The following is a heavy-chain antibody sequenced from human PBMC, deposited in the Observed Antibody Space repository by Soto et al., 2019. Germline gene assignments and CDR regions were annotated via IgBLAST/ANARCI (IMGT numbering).Heavy chain of an antibody. CDR2: ISGSGGST. Sequence: GESLKISCAASGFTFSSYAMSWVRQAPGKGLEWVSAISGSGGSTYYADSVKGRFTISRDNSKNTLYLQMNSLRAEDTAVYYCAKGGGIAARSPPYYYGMDVWGQGTTVTVSS. V-gene: IGHV3-23*01. CDR1: GFTFSSYA. CDR3: AKGGGIAARSPPYYYGMDV. J-gene: IGHJ6*02. D-gene: IGHD6-6*01.